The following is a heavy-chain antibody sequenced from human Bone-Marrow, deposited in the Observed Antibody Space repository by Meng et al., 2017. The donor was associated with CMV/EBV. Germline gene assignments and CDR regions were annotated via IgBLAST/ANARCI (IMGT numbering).Heavy chain of an antibody. CDR2: ISWNGDSR. CDR1: GFDFDDNA. Sequence: SLKISCVGSGFDFDDNAIHWVRQAPGKGLEWVSGISWNGDSRGYADSVKGRFTISRDNSKNSLYLQMNSLRTEDTALYYCAKDIGYERDAFDTWGQGTMVTVSS. CDR3: AKDIGYERDAFDT. D-gene: IGHD2-2*01. J-gene: IGHJ3*02. V-gene: IGHV3-9*01.